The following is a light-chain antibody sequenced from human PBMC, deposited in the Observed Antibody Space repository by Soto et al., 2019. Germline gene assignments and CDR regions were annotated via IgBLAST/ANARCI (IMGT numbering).Light chain of an antibody. CDR2: WAS. Sequence: DIVMTQSPDSLAVSLGERATINCKSSQTVLSTSNNKNYLAWYQQKPRQPPRLLIYWASGRESGVPDRFSGSGSGTDFTLTISSLQAEDVEVYYCQQYYSTPWTLGQGTKVDI. CDR1: QTVLSTSNNKNY. CDR3: QQYYSTPWT. V-gene: IGKV4-1*01. J-gene: IGKJ1*01.